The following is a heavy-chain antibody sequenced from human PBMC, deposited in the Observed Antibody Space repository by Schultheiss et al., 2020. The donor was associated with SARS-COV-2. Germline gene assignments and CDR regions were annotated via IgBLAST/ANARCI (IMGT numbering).Heavy chain of an antibody. J-gene: IGHJ3*02. V-gene: IGHV3-21*05. CDR1: GFTFSSYS. Sequence: GASLKISCAASGFTFSSYSMNWVRQAPGKGLEWVSYISSSSSYIYYADSVKGRFTISRDNAKNSLYLKMNSLRAEDTAVYYCARDLKYYYDSSGYYYDAFDIWGQGTMVTVSS. D-gene: IGHD3-22*01. CDR2: ISSSSSYI. CDR3: ARDLKYYYDSSGYYYDAFDI.